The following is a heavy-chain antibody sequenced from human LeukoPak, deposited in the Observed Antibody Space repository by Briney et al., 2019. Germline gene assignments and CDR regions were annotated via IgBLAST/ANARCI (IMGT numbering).Heavy chain of an antibody. D-gene: IGHD3-3*01. V-gene: IGHV3-23*01. CDR2: IICSGGST. Sequence: PGGSLRLSCAPSGFTFSNYAMSWVPQAPGKGLEWVSAIICSGGSTYYADSVKGRFTISRDNSKNTLYLQMNSLRAEDTAVYYCAKDPFGFWSGYRYFDYWGQGTLVTVSS. CDR3: AKDPFGFWSGYRYFDY. CDR1: GFTFSNYA. J-gene: IGHJ4*02.